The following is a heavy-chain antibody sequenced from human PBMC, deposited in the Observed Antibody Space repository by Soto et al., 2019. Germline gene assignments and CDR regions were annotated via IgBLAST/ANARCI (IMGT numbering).Heavy chain of an antibody. D-gene: IGHD3-16*01. V-gene: IGHV3-23*01. Sequence: PGGSLRLSCAASGFTFRSYDMNWVRRAPGKGLEWVSAISGSGGSTYYADSVKGRFTISRDNSKNTLYLQMNSLRAEDTAVYYCAKDLTRIMATFPPGFDYWGQGTLVTVSS. CDR2: ISGSGGST. J-gene: IGHJ4*02. CDR1: GFTFRSYD. CDR3: AKDLTRIMATFPPGFDY.